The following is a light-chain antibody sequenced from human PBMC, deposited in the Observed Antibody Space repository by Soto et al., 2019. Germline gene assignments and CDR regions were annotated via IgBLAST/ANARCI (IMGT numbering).Light chain of an antibody. V-gene: IGLV2-8*01. CDR3: SSHAGSINLV. CDR2: EVS. J-gene: IGLJ2*01. CDR1: SSDVGGYNY. Sequence: ALTQPPSASGSPGQSVTISCTGTSSDVGGYNYVSWYQQHPGKAPRLMIYEVSKRPSGVPDRFSGSKSGNTASLTVSGLQAEDEADYYCSSHAGSINLVFGGGTKLTVL.